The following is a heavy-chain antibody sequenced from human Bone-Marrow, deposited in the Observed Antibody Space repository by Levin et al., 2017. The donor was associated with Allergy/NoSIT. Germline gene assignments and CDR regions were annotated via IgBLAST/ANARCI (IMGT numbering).Heavy chain of an antibody. CDR1: GYSFTSYS. Sequence: AASVKVSCKTSGYSFTSYSITWVRQAPGQGLECMGWISVYNGNANYAQRLQGRVAMTTDTSTNTAYMELRSLRSDDTAVYYCARAIAVAGKTRFDYWGQGTLVTVSS. D-gene: IGHD6-19*01. CDR2: ISVYNGNA. J-gene: IGHJ4*02. CDR3: ARAIAVAGKTRFDY. V-gene: IGHV1-18*01.